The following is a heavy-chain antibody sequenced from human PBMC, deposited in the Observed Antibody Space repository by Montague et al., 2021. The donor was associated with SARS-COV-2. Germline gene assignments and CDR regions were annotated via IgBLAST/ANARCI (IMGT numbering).Heavy chain of an antibody. D-gene: IGHD2-21*01. J-gene: IGHJ6*02. Sequence: TLSLTCTVSGGSVNGGNYYWSWIRQPAGKRLEWMGRISTSGNTNYNPSLKSRLSILVDTPKNQFSLNLRSVTAADTAVYYCARDTEVEIRTYSYYKMDVWGLGTTVTVSS. CDR1: GGSVNGGNYY. CDR3: ARDTEVEIRTYSYYKMDV. CDR2: ISTSGNT. V-gene: IGHV4-61*02.